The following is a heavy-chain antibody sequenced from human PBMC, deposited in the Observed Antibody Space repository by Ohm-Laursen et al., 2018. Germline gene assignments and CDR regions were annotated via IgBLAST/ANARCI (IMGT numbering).Heavy chain of an antibody. CDR3: AREYSDDGGYRYDAFDV. Sequence: SETLSPTCALYSGSFGPYYWSWIRQPPGKGLEGIGEINHRGNTNYSPSLKSRVTMSVDTSRNHFFLELTSVTAADTAVYYCAREYSDDGGYRYDAFDVWGHGTVVTVSS. J-gene: IGHJ3*01. CDR1: SGSFGPYY. CDR2: INHRGNT. D-gene: IGHD2-15*01. V-gene: IGHV4-34*01.